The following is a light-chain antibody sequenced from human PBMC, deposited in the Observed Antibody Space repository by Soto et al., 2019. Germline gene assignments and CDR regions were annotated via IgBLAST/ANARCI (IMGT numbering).Light chain of an antibody. V-gene: IGKV2-28*01. CDR1: QSLLHDNGFNF. CDR3: MQALETPLT. CDR2: LGS. Sequence: DIVMTQSPLFLSVTPGEPASISCRSSQSLLHDNGFNFLNWYLQKPGQSPQLLITLGSSRASGVPDRISGSASGRDFTQIISRVEAEDVGVFYCMQALETPLTFGGGNKVEIK. J-gene: IGKJ4*01.